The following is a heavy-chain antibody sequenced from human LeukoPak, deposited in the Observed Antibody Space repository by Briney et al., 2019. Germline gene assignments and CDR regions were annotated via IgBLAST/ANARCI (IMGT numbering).Heavy chain of an antibody. CDR1: GGSFSGYY. J-gene: IGHJ4*02. Sequence: KPSETLSLTCAVYGGSFSGYYWSWIRQPPGEGLEWIGEINHSGSTNYNPSLKSRVTISVDTSKNQFSQKLSSVTAADTAVYYCARVRGSSGWYPRGYFDYWGQGTLVTVSS. D-gene: IGHD6-19*01. CDR2: INHSGST. V-gene: IGHV4-34*01. CDR3: ARVRGSSGWYPRGYFDY.